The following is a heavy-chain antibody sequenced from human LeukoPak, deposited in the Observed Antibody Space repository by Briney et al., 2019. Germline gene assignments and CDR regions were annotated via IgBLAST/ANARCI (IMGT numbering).Heavy chain of an antibody. CDR2: IYYSGST. CDR1: GGSISSSSYY. Sequence: SETLSLTCSVSGGSISSSSYYWGWIRQPPGKGQEWIGSIYYSGSTNYNPSLKSRVTISVDTSKNQFSLKLSSVTAADTAVYYCARGFEHYDSSGYMGGYAAFDIWGQGTMVTVSS. J-gene: IGHJ3*02. V-gene: IGHV4-39*07. D-gene: IGHD3-22*01. CDR3: ARGFEHYDSSGYMGGYAAFDI.